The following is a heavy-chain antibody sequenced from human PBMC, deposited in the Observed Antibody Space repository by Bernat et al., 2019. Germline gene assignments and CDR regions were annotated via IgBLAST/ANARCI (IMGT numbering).Heavy chain of an antibody. CDR1: GFTFSFYS. CDR3: ARVESTSSSYYFEY. CDR2: ISSDGSKD. D-gene: IGHD2-15*01. V-gene: IGHV3-30*04. J-gene: IGHJ4*02. Sequence: QVHLVESGGGVVQPGGSLRLSCAASGFTFSFYSMHWVRRAPGKGLEWVSVISSDGSKDYYADSVKGRFTISRDNSKNTMYLQMNSVRAEDTALYYCARVESTSSSYYFEYWGQGALVTDSS.